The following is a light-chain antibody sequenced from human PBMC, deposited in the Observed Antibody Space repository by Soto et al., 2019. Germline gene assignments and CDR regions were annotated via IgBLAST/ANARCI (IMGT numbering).Light chain of an antibody. J-gene: IGKJ2*02. CDR2: GAS. Sequence: EIVMTQSQATLSVSPGERATLSCRASQSTSDNLAWYQQKPGQAPRLLLYGASTRATGIPARFSGSGSGTEFTLTISSLQSEDFAVYYCQLYNNWPRGTFGQGTKLEIK. V-gene: IGKV3-15*01. CDR1: QSTSDN. CDR3: QLYNNWPRGT.